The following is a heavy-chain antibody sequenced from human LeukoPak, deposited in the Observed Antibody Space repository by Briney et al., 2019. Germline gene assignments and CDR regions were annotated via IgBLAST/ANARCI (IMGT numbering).Heavy chain of an antibody. J-gene: IGHJ4*02. V-gene: IGHV1-8*01. CDR1: GYTFTSYD. CDR3: ARDLGLCSGGSCYGALGY. Sequence: ASVKVSCKASGYTFTSYDINWVRQATGQGLEWMGWMNPNSGNTGYAQKFQGRVTMTRNTSISTAYMELSSLRSEDTAVYYCARDLGLCSGGSCYGALGYWGQGTLVTVSS. CDR2: MNPNSGNT. D-gene: IGHD2-15*01.